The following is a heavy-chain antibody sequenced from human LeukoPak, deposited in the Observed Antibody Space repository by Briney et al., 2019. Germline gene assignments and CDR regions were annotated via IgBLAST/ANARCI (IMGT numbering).Heavy chain of an antibody. CDR2: IYPGDSDT. CDR3: ARVWRAGIRNKSYYYHMDV. V-gene: IGHV5-51*01. CDR1: GYSFTSNW. D-gene: IGHD6-19*01. J-gene: IGHJ6*03. Sequence: GESLKISCKGSGYSFTSNWIGWVRQMSGKGLEWMGIIYPGDSDTRYSPSFQGQVTISADKSISTAYLQWSSLKASDSAMYYCARVWRAGIRNKSYYYHMDVWGKGTTVIVSS.